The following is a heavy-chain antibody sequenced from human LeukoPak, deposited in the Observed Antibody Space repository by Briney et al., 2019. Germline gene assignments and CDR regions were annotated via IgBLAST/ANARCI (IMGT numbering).Heavy chain of an antibody. D-gene: IGHD3-10*01. CDR3: ARTMVRGVIADY. CDR1: GFTFSDYY. V-gene: IGHV3-11*03. Sequence: GGSLTLSCAASGFTFSDYYMSWIRQAPGKGLEWVSYISSSSSYTNYADSVKGRFTISRDNAKNSLYLQMNSLRAEDTAVYYCARTMVRGVIADYWGQGTLVTVSS. CDR2: ISSSSSYT. J-gene: IGHJ4*02.